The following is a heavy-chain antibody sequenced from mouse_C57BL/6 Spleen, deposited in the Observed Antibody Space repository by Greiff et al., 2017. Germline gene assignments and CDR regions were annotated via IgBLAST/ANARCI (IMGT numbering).Heavy chain of an antibody. CDR3: ATTMITTKAYFDV. CDR1: GFTFSSYG. J-gene: IGHJ1*03. CDR2: ISSGGSYT. D-gene: IGHD2-4*01. V-gene: IGHV5-6*01. Sequence: DVQLVESGGDLVKPGGSLKLSCAASGFTFSSYGMSWVRQTPDKRLEWVATISSGGSYTYYPDSVKGRFTISRDNAKNTLYLQMSSLKSEDTAMYYCATTMITTKAYFDVWGTGTTVTVSS.